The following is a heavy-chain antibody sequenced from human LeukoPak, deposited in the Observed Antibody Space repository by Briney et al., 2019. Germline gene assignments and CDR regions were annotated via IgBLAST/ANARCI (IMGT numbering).Heavy chain of an antibody. Sequence: GASVKVCCKASGYTFINYAISWVRQAPGQGLEWMGWIGTYNGNTKYAQEFQGRVTMTTDTSTSTGYMELRNLRSDDTAVYFCVREWDHTRMTFDIWGQGTMVTVSS. CDR3: VREWDHTRMTFDI. D-gene: IGHD1-26*01. V-gene: IGHV1-18*01. J-gene: IGHJ3*02. CDR2: IGTYNGNT. CDR1: GYTFINYA.